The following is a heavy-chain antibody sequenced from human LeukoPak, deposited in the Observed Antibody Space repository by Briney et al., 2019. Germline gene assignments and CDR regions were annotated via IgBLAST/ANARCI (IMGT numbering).Heavy chain of an antibody. D-gene: IGHD3-10*01. Sequence: GESLKISCKGSGYSFTSQWIGWVRQMPGKGLEWMGIIYPADSDTKYSPSFQGQVTISADKSINTAYLQWSSLKASDTAMYYCARHIGAGSWKFDYWGQGTLVTVSS. CDR2: IYPADSDT. J-gene: IGHJ4*02. CDR1: GYSFTSQW. V-gene: IGHV5-51*01. CDR3: ARHIGAGSWKFDY.